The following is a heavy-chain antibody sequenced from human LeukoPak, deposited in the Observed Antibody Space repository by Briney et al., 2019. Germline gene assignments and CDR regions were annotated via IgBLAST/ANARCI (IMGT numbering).Heavy chain of an antibody. CDR3: ARGGSSGAFDI. J-gene: IGHJ3*02. CDR1: GGTVSSADYY. V-gene: IGHV4-30-4*01. Sequence: SQTLSLTCTVSGGTVSSADYYWSWVRQPPGKGLEWIGYIHYRGSTYSNPSLKSRVTISVDRSKNQFSLKLSSVTAADTAVYYCARGGSSGAFDIWGQGTMVTVSS. D-gene: IGHD6-6*01. CDR2: IHYRGST.